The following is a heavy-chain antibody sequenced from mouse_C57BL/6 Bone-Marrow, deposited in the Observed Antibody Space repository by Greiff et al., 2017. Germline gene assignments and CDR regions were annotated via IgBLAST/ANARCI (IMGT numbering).Heavy chain of an antibody. CDR3: ARRANWDGLDY. V-gene: IGHV1-69*01. D-gene: IGHD4-1*01. J-gene: IGHJ2*01. CDR1: GYTFTSYW. CDR2: IDPSDSYT. Sequence: QFQLQQPGAELVMPGASVQLSCKASGYTFTSYWMHWVKQRPGQGLEWIGEIDPSDSYTNYNQKFKGKSTLTVDKSSSTAYMQLSSLTSEYSAVYYCARRANWDGLDYWGQGTTLTVSS.